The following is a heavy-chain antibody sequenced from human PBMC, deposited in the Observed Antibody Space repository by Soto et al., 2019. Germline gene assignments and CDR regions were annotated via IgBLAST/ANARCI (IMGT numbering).Heavy chain of an antibody. J-gene: IGHJ3*02. V-gene: IGHV3-7*03. CDR1: GFTFSSYW. CDR3: AKDSRDDAFDI. Sequence: GGSLRLSCAASGFTFSSYWMSWVRQAPGKGLEWVANIKQDGSEKYYVDSVKGRFTISRDNAKNSLYLQMNSLRAEDTAVYYCAKDSRDDAFDIWGQGTMVTVSS. CDR2: IKQDGSEK.